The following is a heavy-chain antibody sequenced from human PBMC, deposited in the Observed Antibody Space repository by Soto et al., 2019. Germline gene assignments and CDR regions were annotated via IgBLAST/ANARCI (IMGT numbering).Heavy chain of an antibody. Sequence: QVPLVQSGAEVKKPGASVKVSCKASGYTFTSYAMHWVRQAPGQRLEWMGWINAGNGNTKYSQKFQGRVTITRDTSASTAYMELSSLRSEDTAVYYCARDLRIAVAGNVGGSNWFDPWGQGTLVTVSS. J-gene: IGHJ5*02. V-gene: IGHV1-3*01. CDR1: GYTFTSYA. D-gene: IGHD6-19*01. CDR3: ARDLRIAVAGNVGGSNWFDP. CDR2: INAGNGNT.